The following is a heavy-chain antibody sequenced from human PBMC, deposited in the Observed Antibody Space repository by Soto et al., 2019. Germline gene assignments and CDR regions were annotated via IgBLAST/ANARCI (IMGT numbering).Heavy chain of an antibody. V-gene: IGHV3-23*01. CDR3: AKTSRGFVVVVPLDY. J-gene: IGHJ4*02. Sequence: GGSLRLSCAASGFTFSSYAMSWFRQAPGKGLEWVSAISGSGGSTYYADSVKGRFTISRDNSKNTLYLQMNSLRAEDTAVYYCAKTSRGFVVVVPLDYWGQGTLVTVSS. D-gene: IGHD2-2*01. CDR1: GFTFSSYA. CDR2: ISGSGGST.